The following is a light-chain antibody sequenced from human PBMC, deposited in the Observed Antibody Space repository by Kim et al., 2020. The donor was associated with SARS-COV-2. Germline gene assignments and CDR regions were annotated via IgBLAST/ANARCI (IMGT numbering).Light chain of an antibody. CDR2: GAS. CDR3: QQYGSSPCA. J-gene: IGKJ2*02. V-gene: IGKV3-20*01. CDR1: QSVSSSY. Sequence: EIVLTQSPGTLSLSPGERATLSCRASQSVSSSYLAWYQQKPGQAPRLLIYGASSRATGIPDRFSGSGSGTDFTLTISRLGPEDFAVYYCQQYGSSPCAFGQGTRLEI.